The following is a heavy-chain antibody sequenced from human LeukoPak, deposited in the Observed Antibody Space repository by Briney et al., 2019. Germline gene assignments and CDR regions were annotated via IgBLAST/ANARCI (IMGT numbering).Heavy chain of an antibody. CDR2: IRSRGSP. D-gene: IGHD6-13*01. CDR3: AASYSSSRYSAPNWFDP. V-gene: IGHV4-59*08. CDR1: GGSINNYY. J-gene: IGHJ5*02. Sequence: SETLSLTCTVSGGSINNYYWSWIRQPPGKGLEWIGYIRSRGSPSYNPSLESRVTITVDTSKSQFSLKLSSVTAADTAVYYCAASYSSSRYSAPNWFDPWGQGTLVTVSS.